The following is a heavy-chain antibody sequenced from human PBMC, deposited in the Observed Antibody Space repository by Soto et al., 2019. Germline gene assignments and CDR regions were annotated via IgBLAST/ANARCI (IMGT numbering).Heavy chain of an antibody. CDR3: ARGVYCSGGSCYSNWFDP. J-gene: IGHJ5*02. Sequence: GASVKVSCKASGYTFTGYYMHWVRQAPGQGLEWMGWINPNSGGTNYAQKFQGWVTMTRDTSISTAYMELSGLRSDGTAVYYCARGVYCSGGSCYSNWFDPWGQGTLVTVSS. V-gene: IGHV1-2*04. CDR1: GYTFTGYY. D-gene: IGHD2-15*01. CDR2: INPNSGGT.